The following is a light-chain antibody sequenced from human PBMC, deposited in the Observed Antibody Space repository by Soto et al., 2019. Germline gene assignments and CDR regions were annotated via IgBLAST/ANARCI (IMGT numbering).Light chain of an antibody. CDR3: AAWDESPNVPV. J-gene: IGLJ2*01. CDR2: SNN. Sequence: QSVLTQPTSASGTPGQRVTSSCSGSNSNIGRNTVNWYQQLPGAAPNLLIYSNNERPSGVPDRFSGSKSGTSASLAISGLQSEDEADYYCAAWDESPNVPVFGGGTKLTVL. V-gene: IGLV1-44*01. CDR1: NSNIGRNT.